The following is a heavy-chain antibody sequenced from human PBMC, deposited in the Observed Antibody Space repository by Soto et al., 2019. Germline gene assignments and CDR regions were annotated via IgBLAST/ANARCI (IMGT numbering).Heavy chain of an antibody. J-gene: IGHJ4*02. Sequence: QVQLVESGGGVVQPGRSLRLSCAASGFTFSSLGMHWVRQAPGKGLEWVAVIWYDGSNTYYADSVKGRFTISRDNSKNTLYLQMNSLRVEDTDVYYCARPRGGQPGPFDDWGQGTLVTVSS. D-gene: IGHD3-16*01. CDR1: GFTFSSLG. CDR2: IWYDGSNT. CDR3: ARPRGGQPGPFDD. V-gene: IGHV3-33*01.